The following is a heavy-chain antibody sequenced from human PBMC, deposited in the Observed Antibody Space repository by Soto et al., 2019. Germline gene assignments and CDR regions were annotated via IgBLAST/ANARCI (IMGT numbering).Heavy chain of an antibody. J-gene: IGHJ6*03. CDR1: GFTFDEYA. V-gene: IGHV3-9*01. CDR3: AKVRCTGGSCYSDFYYMDV. CDR2: ISWNSGTI. Sequence: EVQVVESGGGLVQPGRSLRLSCAASGFTFDEYAMHWVRQAPGLGLEWVSGISWNSGTIGYADSVKGRFTISRDNAKNSLYLQMNRLRVEDTALYYCAKVRCTGGSCYSDFYYMDVWGKGTPVTVSS. D-gene: IGHD2-15*01.